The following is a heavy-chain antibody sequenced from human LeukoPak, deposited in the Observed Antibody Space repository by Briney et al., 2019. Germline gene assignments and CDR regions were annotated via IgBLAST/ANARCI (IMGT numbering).Heavy chain of an antibody. CDR1: GGTFTSYT. V-gene: IGHV1-69*05. Sequence: ASVKVSCKASGGTFTSYTVSWVRQAPGQGLEWMGRIIPMSGTVKYAQKFQGRVTITTDESTSAAYMELSSLRSEDTAVYYCATTDYWGQGTLVTVSS. J-gene: IGHJ4*02. CDR2: IIPMSGTV. CDR3: ATTDY.